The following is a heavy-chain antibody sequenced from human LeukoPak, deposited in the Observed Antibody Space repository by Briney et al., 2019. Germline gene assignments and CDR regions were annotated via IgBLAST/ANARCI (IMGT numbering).Heavy chain of an antibody. Sequence: ASVKVSYKASGYTFTGYYMHWVRQAPGQGLEWMGWINPNSGGTNYAQKFQGRVTMTRDTSISTAYMELSRLRSDDTAVYYCARDRFWYCSGGSCYSNAFDFWGQGTMVTVSS. V-gene: IGHV1-2*02. CDR1: GYTFTGYY. CDR2: INPNSGGT. D-gene: IGHD2-15*01. CDR3: ARDRFWYCSGGSCYSNAFDF. J-gene: IGHJ3*01.